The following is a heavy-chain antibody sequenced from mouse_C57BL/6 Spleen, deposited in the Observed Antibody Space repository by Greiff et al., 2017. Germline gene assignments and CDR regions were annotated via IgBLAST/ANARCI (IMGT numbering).Heavy chain of an antibody. CDR2: IYPGSGNT. V-gene: IGHV1-66*01. CDR3: AKGRMVTTHAMDD. Sequence: VKLMESGPELVKPGASVKISCKASGYSFTSYYIHWVKQRPGQGLAWIGWIYPGSGNTKYNEKFKGKATLTADTSSSTAYMQLSSLTSADSAVYYCAKGRMVTTHAMDDWGQGTSVTVSS. D-gene: IGHD2-10*02. J-gene: IGHJ4*01. CDR1: GYSFTSYY.